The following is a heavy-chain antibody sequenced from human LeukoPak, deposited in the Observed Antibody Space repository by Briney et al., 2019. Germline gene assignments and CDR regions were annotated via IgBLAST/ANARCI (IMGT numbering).Heavy chain of an antibody. CDR3: VSGNDPDSTWENYRLDAFDI. CDR2: ISSTSDYI. Sequence: GGSLRLSCAASGYTFSHYSVNWVRQAPGKGLQWVSSISSTSDYIYYADSVKGRFTISRDNTKSSLYLQMNSLRAEDTAVYYCVSGNDPDSTWENYRLDAFDIWGQGTTVIVSS. J-gene: IGHJ3*02. D-gene: IGHD3-16*02. V-gene: IGHV3-21*01. CDR1: GYTFSHYS.